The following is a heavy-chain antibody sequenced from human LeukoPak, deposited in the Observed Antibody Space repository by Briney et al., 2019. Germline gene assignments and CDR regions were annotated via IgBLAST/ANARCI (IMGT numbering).Heavy chain of an antibody. CDR2: IRYDGSNK. Sequence: GGSLRLSCAASGFTFSSYGMHWVRQAPGKGLEWVAFIRYDGSNKYYADSVKGRFTISRDNSKNTLYLQMNSLRAEDTAVYYCAKDRYYYGSGSYLDYWGQGTLVTVSS. V-gene: IGHV3-30*02. CDR1: GFTFSSYG. D-gene: IGHD3-10*01. J-gene: IGHJ4*02. CDR3: AKDRYYYGSGSYLDY.